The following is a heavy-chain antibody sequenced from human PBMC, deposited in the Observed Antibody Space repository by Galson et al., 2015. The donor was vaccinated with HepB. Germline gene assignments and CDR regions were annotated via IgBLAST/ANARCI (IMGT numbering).Heavy chain of an antibody. Sequence: SVKGSCKASGGTFNSQAIFWVRQAPGQGPLWMRGVIPISGTPNYAQKFQGEVTITADNPTNTAYLELSSLRSEDTAVYYCARGYDSGNYYYHYWGQGTLVVVSS. V-gene: IGHV1-69*06. CDR2: VIPISGTP. J-gene: IGHJ4*02. CDR1: GGTFNSQA. D-gene: IGHD3-10*01. CDR3: ARGYDSGNYYYHY.